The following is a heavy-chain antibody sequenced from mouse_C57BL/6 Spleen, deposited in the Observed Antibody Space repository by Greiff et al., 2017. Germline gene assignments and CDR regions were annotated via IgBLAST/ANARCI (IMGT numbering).Heavy chain of an antibody. Sequence: EVKLLESGPGLVKPSQSLSLTCSVTGYSITSVYYWNWIRQFPGNKLEWMGYISYDGSNNYNPSLKNRISITRDTSKNQFFLKLNSVTTEDTATYYCAREGHYGNRDYWGQGTTLTVSS. D-gene: IGHD2-1*01. J-gene: IGHJ2*01. CDR1: GYSITSVYY. V-gene: IGHV3-6*01. CDR2: ISYDGSN. CDR3: AREGHYGNRDY.